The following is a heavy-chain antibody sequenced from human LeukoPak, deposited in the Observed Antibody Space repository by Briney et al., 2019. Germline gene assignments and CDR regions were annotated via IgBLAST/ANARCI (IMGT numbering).Heavy chain of an antibody. CDR3: ARASSGSYYYFDY. Sequence: PSETLSLTCTVSGGSISTYYWSWIRQPAGKGLEWMGRIYTSGSTDYNPSLKSRVTMSVDTSKNQFSLKLNSVTAADTAVYYCARASSGSYYYFDYWGQGTLVTVSS. D-gene: IGHD3-10*01. CDR2: IYTSGST. J-gene: IGHJ4*02. CDR1: GGSISTYY. V-gene: IGHV4-4*07.